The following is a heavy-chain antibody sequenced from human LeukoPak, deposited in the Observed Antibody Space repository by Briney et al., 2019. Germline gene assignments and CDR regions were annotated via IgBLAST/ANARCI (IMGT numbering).Heavy chain of an antibody. Sequence: GGSLRLSCAASGFTYSTYAMSWVRQAPGKGLEWVSLMSGNGGRTNYADSVKGRFTISRDNSKNTLYLQMNSLRAEDTAVYYCANGMFDPWGQGTLVTVSS. CDR1: GFTYSTYA. CDR2: MSGNGGRT. V-gene: IGHV3-23*01. CDR3: ANGMFDP. J-gene: IGHJ5*02. D-gene: IGHD1-1*01.